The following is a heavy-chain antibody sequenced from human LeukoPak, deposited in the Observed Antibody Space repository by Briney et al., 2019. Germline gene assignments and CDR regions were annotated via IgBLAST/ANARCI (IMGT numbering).Heavy chain of an antibody. CDR1: GFTFSSYE. Sequence: AGGSLRLSCAASGFTFSSYEMNWVRQAPGKGLEWVSHISSSGSTIYYADSVKGRFTISRDNAKNSLHLQMNSLRVEDTAVYYCARGWTVRDWYFDLWGRGTLVTVSS. V-gene: IGHV3-48*03. CDR2: ISSSGSTI. J-gene: IGHJ2*01. D-gene: IGHD4-17*01. CDR3: ARGWTVRDWYFDL.